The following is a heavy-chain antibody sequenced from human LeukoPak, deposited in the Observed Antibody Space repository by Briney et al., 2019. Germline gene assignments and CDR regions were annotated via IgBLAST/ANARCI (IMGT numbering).Heavy chain of an antibody. CDR1: GYTLTELS. CDR3: ATESSGWPPGAFDI. Sequence: ASVKVSCKVSGYTLTELSMHWVRQAPGKGLEWMGGFDPEDGETIYTQKFQGRVTMTEDTSPDTAYMELSSLRSEDTAVYYCATESSGWPPGAFDIWGQGTMVTVSS. D-gene: IGHD6-19*01. CDR2: FDPEDGET. J-gene: IGHJ3*02. V-gene: IGHV1-24*01.